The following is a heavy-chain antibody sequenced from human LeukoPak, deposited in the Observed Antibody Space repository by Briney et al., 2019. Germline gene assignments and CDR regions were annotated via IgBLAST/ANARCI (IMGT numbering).Heavy chain of an antibody. V-gene: IGHV4-39*07. D-gene: IGHD3-22*01. CDR3: ARYLDYDSSGYDYFDY. Sequence: PSETLSLTCTVSGGSISSSSYYWGWIRQPPGKGLEWIGSIYYSGSTYYNPSLKSRVTIPVDTSKNQFSLKLSSVTAADTAVYYCARYLDYDSSGYDYFDYWGQGTLVTVSS. CDR2: IYYSGST. CDR1: GGSISSSSYY. J-gene: IGHJ4*02.